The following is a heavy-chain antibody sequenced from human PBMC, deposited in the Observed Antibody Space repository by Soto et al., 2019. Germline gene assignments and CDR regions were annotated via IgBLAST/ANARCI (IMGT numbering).Heavy chain of an antibody. CDR1: GGTFSSYA. CDR3: ASRPHPGYYYDSSGYPPLYYYYGMDV. CDR2: IIPIFGTA. J-gene: IGHJ6*02. Sequence: QVQLVQSGAEVKKPGSSVKVSCKASGGTFSSYAISWVRQAPGQGLEWMGGIIPIFGTANYAQKFQGRVTITADESTSTAYMELSSLRSEDTAMYYCASRPHPGYYYDSSGYPPLYYYYGMDVWGQGTTVTVSS. D-gene: IGHD3-22*01. V-gene: IGHV1-69*01.